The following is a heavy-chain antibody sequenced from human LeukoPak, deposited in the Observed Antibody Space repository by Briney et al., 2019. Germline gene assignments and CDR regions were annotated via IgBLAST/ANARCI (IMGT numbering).Heavy chain of an antibody. D-gene: IGHD3-22*01. J-gene: IGHJ3*02. V-gene: IGHV4-38-2*02. CDR1: GYSISSGFY. CDR3: ARANYYDTSGYSRGAFDI. Sequence: SETLSLTCTVPGYSISSGFYWGWIRQPPGKGLEWIGSTYHTGSTYYNPSLKSRVTISVDTSKNQFSLKLSSVTAADTAVYYCARANYYDTSGYSRGAFDIWGQGTMVTVSS. CDR2: TYHTGST.